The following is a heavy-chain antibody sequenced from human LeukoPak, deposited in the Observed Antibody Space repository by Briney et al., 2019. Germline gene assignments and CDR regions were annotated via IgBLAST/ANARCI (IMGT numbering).Heavy chain of an antibody. V-gene: IGHV4-30-2*01. CDR2: IYHSGST. Sequence: PSQTLSLTCAVSGGSISSGGYSWSWIRQPPGKGLEWIGYIYHSGSTYYNPSLKSRVTISVDRSKNQFSLKLSSVTAADTAVYYCARDRERGYFDWFPAFDIWGQGTMVTVSS. J-gene: IGHJ3*02. CDR3: ARDRERGYFDWFPAFDI. D-gene: IGHD3-9*01. CDR1: GGSISSGGYS.